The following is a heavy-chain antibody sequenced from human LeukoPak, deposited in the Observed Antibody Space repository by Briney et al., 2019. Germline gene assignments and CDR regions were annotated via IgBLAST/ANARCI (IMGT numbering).Heavy chain of an antibody. J-gene: IGHJ4*02. Sequence: GVLRLSCAASGFTFSNAWMSWVRQPPGKGLEWIGAIYYSGSTYYNPSLKSRVTISVDTSKNQFSLKVRSVTAADTAVYYCARERDFYDSSGSPSYWGQGTLVIVSS. CDR2: IYYSGST. V-gene: IGHV4-4*02. D-gene: IGHD3-22*01. CDR1: GFTFSNAW. CDR3: ARERDFYDSSGSPSY.